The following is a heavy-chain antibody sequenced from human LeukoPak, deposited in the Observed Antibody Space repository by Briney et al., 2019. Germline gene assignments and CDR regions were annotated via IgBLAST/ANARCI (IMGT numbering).Heavy chain of an antibody. CDR3: ARSIAVVRTSYFTC. V-gene: IGHV4-38-2*01. J-gene: IGHJ4*02. CDR2: IYHSGST. CDR1: GYSISSGNC. D-gene: IGHD6-19*01. Sequence: PSETLSLTCAVSGYSISSGNCWVCIRQPPGKGLEWTGTIYHSGSTYYNPSLKSRVTISVDTSTNQFSLKLSSVTAADTAVYYSARSIAVVRTSYFTCSRQATLVTVSS.